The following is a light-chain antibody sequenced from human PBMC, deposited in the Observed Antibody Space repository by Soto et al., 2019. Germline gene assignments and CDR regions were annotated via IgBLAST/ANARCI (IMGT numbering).Light chain of an antibody. CDR1: QSVSSSY. Sequence: ERVMRQSPATLSVSPGERATLSCRASQSVSSSYLAWYQQAPRLLIYGASTRATGIPDRFSGSGSGTDFSLTISRLEPEDFAMYYCQQYGSPPLTFGGGTKVDIK. V-gene: IGKV3-20*01. CDR3: QQYGSPPLT. J-gene: IGKJ4*01. CDR2: GAS.